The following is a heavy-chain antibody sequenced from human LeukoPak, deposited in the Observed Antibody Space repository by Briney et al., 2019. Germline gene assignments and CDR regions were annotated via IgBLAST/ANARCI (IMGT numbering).Heavy chain of an antibody. Sequence: QTGGYVRLSCAASGVTFSSYAMTWVRQAPGKGLEWVSGINGSGGTTYYADSVKGRFTISRDNSKNTLYLQMNSLRAEDTAVYYCAKNYGDSYFDYWGQGTLVTVSS. V-gene: IGHV3-23*01. D-gene: IGHD4-17*01. CDR2: INGSGGTT. CDR3: AKNYGDSYFDY. J-gene: IGHJ4*02. CDR1: GVTFSSYA.